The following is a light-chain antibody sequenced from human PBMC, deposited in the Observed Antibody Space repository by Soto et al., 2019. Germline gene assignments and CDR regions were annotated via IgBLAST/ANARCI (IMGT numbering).Light chain of an antibody. CDR3: SSWTSGATYD. CDR1: SSDVGAYNY. Sequence: QSALTQPASVYGSPGQSITISCAGTSSDVGAYNYVSWYQHHPGKAPKLMIYDVNNRPSGDSNRFSGSKSGNTASLTISGLQAEDEADYYCSSWTSGATYDFGSGTKLTVL. J-gene: IGLJ1*01. V-gene: IGLV2-14*03. CDR2: DVN.